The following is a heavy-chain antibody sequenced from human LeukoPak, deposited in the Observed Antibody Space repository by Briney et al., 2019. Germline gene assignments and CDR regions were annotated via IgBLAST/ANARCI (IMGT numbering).Heavy chain of an antibody. J-gene: IGHJ3*02. CDR2: TEHSGST. CDR1: GGSFSDHY. V-gene: IGHV4-34*01. D-gene: IGHD6-6*01. CDR3: AREYSTSSTAFDI. Sequence: SETLSLTCAVYGGSFSDHYWSWIRQPPGKGLEWIGETEHSGSTNYNPSLKTRVTISVDTSKNQFSLRLSSVTAADTAVYYCAREYSTSSTAFDIWGQGTMVTVPS.